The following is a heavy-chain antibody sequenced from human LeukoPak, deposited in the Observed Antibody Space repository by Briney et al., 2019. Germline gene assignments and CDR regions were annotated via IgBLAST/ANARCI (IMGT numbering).Heavy chain of an antibody. CDR3: ARAYSGYDWRRGIDY. Sequence: ASVKVSCKASGYTFTSYYMHWVRQAPGQGLEWMGIINPSGGSTSYAQKFQGRVTMTRDTSTSTVYVELSSLRSEDTAVYYCARAYSGYDWRRGIDYWGQGTLVTVSS. J-gene: IGHJ4*02. CDR1: GYTFTSYY. V-gene: IGHV1-46*03. D-gene: IGHD5-12*01. CDR2: INPSGGST.